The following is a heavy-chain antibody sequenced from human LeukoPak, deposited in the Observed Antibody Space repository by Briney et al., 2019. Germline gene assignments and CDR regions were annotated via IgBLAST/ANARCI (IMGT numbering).Heavy chain of an antibody. CDR3: AREGMGFDSSSRYVEDV. Sequence: GGSLRLSCAASGFTFSSYWMSWVRQAPGKGLEWVANIKQDGSEKYYVDSVKGRFTISRDNAKNSLYLQMNSLRAEDMAVYYCAREGMGFDSSSRYVEDVWGQGTTVTVSS. V-gene: IGHV3-7*03. D-gene: IGHD6-13*01. CDR1: GFTFSSYW. J-gene: IGHJ6*02. CDR2: IKQDGSEK.